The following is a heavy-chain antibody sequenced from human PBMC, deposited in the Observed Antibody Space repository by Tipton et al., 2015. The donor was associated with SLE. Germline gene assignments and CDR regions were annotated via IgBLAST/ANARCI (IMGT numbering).Heavy chain of an antibody. CDR1: GGSFSGYY. J-gene: IGHJ3*02. CDR2: IYYSGST. CDR3: ARVVAAAGTAFDI. D-gene: IGHD6-13*01. V-gene: IGHV4-34*01. Sequence: TLSLTCAVYGGSFSGYYWSWIRQPPGKGLEWIGYIYYSGSTNYNPSLKSRVTISVDTSKNQFSLKLSSVTAADTAVYYCARVVAAAGTAFDIWGQGTMVTVSS.